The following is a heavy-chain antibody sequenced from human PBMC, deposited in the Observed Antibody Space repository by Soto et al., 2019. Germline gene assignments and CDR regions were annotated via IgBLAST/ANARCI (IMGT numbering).Heavy chain of an antibody. CDR2: ISTYSGDT. CDR3: ARHHGPTTSENWFDP. V-gene: IGHV1-18*01. J-gene: IGHJ5*02. D-gene: IGHD5-12*01. Sequence: QVHLVQSGVEVKTPGASVKVSCQASGYTFFTYDVSWVRQAPGQGLEWMGWISTYSGDTKYAQKFQGRVTMTTDTSTITAYLELPSLRSDDTAVYFCARHHGPTTSENWFDPWGQGTLVTVSS. CDR1: GYTFFTYD.